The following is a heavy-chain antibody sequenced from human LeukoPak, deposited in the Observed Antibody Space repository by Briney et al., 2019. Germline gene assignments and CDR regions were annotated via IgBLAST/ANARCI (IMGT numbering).Heavy chain of an antibody. Sequence: SQTLSLTCAVSGGSISRGGYSWSWIRQPPGKGLEWIGYIYHSGSTYYNPSLKSRVTISVDRSKNQFSLKLSSVTAADTAVYYCARAHSSSWYYFDYWGQGTLVTVSS. J-gene: IGHJ4*02. CDR3: ARAHSSSWYYFDY. D-gene: IGHD6-13*01. CDR2: IYHSGST. CDR1: GGSISRGGYS. V-gene: IGHV4-30-2*01.